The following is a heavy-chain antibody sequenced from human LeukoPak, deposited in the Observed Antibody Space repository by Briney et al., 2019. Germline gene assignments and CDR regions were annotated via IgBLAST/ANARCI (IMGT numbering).Heavy chain of an antibody. CDR1: GGSISSSSYY. Sequence: PSETLSLTCTVSGGSISSSSYYWGWIRQPPGKGLEWIGSIYYSGGTYYNPSLKSRVTISVDTSKNQFSLKLSSVTAADTAVYYCARSRGSFWSGYYPLYYFDYWGQGTLVTVSS. J-gene: IGHJ4*02. D-gene: IGHD3-3*01. CDR2: IYYSGGT. CDR3: ARSRGSFWSGYYPLYYFDY. V-gene: IGHV4-39*07.